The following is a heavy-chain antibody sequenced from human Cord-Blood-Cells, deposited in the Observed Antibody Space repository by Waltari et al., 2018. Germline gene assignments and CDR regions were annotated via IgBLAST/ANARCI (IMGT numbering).Heavy chain of an antibody. CDR1: GFTFSSYG. V-gene: IGHV3-30*18. CDR3: AKDGAGVGFDY. CDR2: ISYGGSNK. D-gene: IGHD1-26*01. J-gene: IGHJ4*02. Sequence: QVQLVESGGGVVQHGRSLRLSCAASGFTFSSYGMHWVRQAPGNGLEWVAFISYGGSNKYYADSVKGRFTISRDNSKNTLYLRMNSLRAEDTAVYYCAKDGAGVGFDYWGQGTLVTVSS.